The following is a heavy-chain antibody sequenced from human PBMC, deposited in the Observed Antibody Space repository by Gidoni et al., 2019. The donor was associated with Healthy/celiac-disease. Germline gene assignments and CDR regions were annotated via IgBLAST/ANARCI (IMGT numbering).Heavy chain of an antibody. V-gene: IGHV3-23*01. J-gene: IGHJ4*02. CDR3: ANLIGYCSSTSCSG. D-gene: IGHD2-2*01. CDR2: ISGSGGST. Sequence: EVQLLESGGGLVQPGGSLRLSCAASGFTFSSYAMSWVRQAPGKGLEWVSAISGSGGSTYYADSVKGRFTISRDNSKNTLYLQMNSLRAEDTAVYYCANLIGYCSSTSCSGWGQGTLVTVSS. CDR1: GFTFSSYA.